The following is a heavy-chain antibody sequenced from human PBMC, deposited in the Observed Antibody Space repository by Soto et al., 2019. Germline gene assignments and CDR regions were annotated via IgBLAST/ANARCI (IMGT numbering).Heavy chain of an antibody. Sequence: EVQLVESGGGLVQPGESLRLSCGASGFTFSNYWMSWVRQAPGKGLKWVADINQDGSEIYYVDSVKGRFTISRDNAEDSVYLQMNSLRAEDTAVYYCARGGRHCSGGGCYSNYYAMDVWGQGATVTVSS. CDR3: ARGGRHCSGGGCYSNYYAMDV. D-gene: IGHD2-15*01. V-gene: IGHV3-7*01. J-gene: IGHJ6*02. CDR2: INQDGSEI. CDR1: GFTFSNYW.